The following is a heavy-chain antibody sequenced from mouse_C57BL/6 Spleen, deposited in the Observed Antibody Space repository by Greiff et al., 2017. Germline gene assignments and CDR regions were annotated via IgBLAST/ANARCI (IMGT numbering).Heavy chain of an antibody. Sequence: QVQLQQSGPELVRPGASVKISCKASGYTFTDYYINWVKQRPGQGLEWIGWIFPGSGSTYYNEKFKGKATLTVDKSSSTAYMWLSSLTSEDSAVYFCARNISGYPCDYWGQGTTLTVSS. CDR3: ARNISGYPCDY. CDR2: IFPGSGST. D-gene: IGHD3-2*02. CDR1: GYTFTDYY. J-gene: IGHJ2*01. V-gene: IGHV1-75*01.